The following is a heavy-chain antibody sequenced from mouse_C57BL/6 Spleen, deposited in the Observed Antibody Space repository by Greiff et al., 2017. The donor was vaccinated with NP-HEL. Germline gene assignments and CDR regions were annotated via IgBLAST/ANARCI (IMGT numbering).Heavy chain of an antibody. V-gene: IGHV1-54*01. CDR3: ASSYDYDVVFAY. J-gene: IGHJ3*01. Sequence: VMLVESGAELVRPGTSVKVSCKASGYAFTNYLIEWVKQRPGQGLEWIGVINPGSGGTNYNEKFKGKATLTADKSSSTAYMQLSSLTSEDSAVYFCASSYDYDVVFAYWGQGTLVTVSA. CDR2: INPGSGGT. CDR1: GYAFTNYL. D-gene: IGHD2-4*01.